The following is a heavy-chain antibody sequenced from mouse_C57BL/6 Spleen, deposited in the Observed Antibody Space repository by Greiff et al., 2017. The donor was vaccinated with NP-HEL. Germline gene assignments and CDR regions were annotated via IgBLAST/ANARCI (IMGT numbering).Heavy chain of an antibody. CDR1: GFTFNTYA. V-gene: IGHV10-3*01. CDR3: VREPPTYYGSSYLDY. Sequence: EVQGVESGGGLVQPKGSLKLSCAASGFTFNTYAMHWVRQAPGKGLEWVARIRSKSSNYATYYADSVKDRFTISRDDSQSMLYLQMNNLKTEDTAMYYCVREPPTYYGSSYLDYWGQGTTLTVSS. CDR2: IRSKSSNYAT. D-gene: IGHD1-1*01. J-gene: IGHJ2*01.